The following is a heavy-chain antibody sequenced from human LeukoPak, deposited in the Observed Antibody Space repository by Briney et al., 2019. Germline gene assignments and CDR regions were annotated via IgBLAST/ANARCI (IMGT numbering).Heavy chain of an antibody. Sequence: GGSLRLSCAASGFTFGNYEMNWVRQAPGKGLEWLSYIHSSGATVYYADSVKGRFTVSRDNAKSSLYLQMNSLRAEDTAVYYCARGQYSFDYWGQGTLVTVSS. D-gene: IGHD2/OR15-2a*01. CDR2: IHSSGATV. CDR1: GFTFGNYE. V-gene: IGHV3-48*03. CDR3: ARGQYSFDY. J-gene: IGHJ4*02.